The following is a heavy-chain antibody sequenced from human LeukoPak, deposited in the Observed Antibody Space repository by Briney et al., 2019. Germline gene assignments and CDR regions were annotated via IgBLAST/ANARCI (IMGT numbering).Heavy chain of an antibody. J-gene: IGHJ3*02. V-gene: IGHV3-23*01. D-gene: IGHD2-2*01. Sequence: PGGSLRLSCVASGFTFSSYAMSWVRQAPGKGLEWVSAISGSGGSTYYADSVKGRFTISRDNSKNTLYLQMNSLRPEDTAVYYCSSLKHCTSTNCYWTFDIWGQGTVVTVSS. CDR1: GFTFSSYA. CDR3: SSLKHCTSTNCYWTFDI. CDR2: ISGSGGST.